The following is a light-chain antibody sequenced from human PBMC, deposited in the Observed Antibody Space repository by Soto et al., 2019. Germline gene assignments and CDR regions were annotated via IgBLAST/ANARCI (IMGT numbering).Light chain of an antibody. J-gene: IGLJ1*01. CDR2: RNN. CDR1: SSNIGSNY. V-gene: IGLV1-47*01. CDR3: AAWDDSLSAFYV. Sequence: SVLTQPPSASGAPVQRVTISCSGSSSNIGSNYVYWYQQLPGTAPKLLIYRNNQRPSGVPDRFSGSKSGTSASLAISGLRSEDEADYYCAAWDDSLSAFYVFGTGTKVTVL.